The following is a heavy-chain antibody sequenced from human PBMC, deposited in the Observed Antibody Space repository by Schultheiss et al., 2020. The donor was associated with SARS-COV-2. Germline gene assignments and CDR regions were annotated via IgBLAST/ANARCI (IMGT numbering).Heavy chain of an antibody. V-gene: IGHV3-48*02. Sequence: GGSLRLSCAASGFTFSSYSMNWVRQAPGKGLEWVSYISSSSSTIYYADSVKGRFTISRDNAKNSLYLQMNSLRDEDTAVYYCARAQSYGGNSGRYFDYWGQGTLVTVSS. J-gene: IGHJ4*02. CDR3: ARAQSYGGNSGRYFDY. CDR1: GFTFSSYS. CDR2: ISSSSSTI. D-gene: IGHD4-23*01.